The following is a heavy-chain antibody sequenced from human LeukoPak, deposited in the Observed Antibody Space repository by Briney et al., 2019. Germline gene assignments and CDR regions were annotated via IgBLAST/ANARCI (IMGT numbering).Heavy chain of an antibody. J-gene: IGHJ4*02. D-gene: IGHD3-10*01. V-gene: IGHV1-18*01. CDR3: ARDLGQYYYGSGSYPCY. Sequence: ASVKVSCKASGYTFTSYGISWVRQAPGQGLEWMGWISAYNGNTNYAQKLQGRVTMTTDTSTSTAYMELRSLRSDDTAVYYCARDLGQYYYGSGSYPCYWGQGTLVTVSS. CDR1: GYTFTSYG. CDR2: ISAYNGNT.